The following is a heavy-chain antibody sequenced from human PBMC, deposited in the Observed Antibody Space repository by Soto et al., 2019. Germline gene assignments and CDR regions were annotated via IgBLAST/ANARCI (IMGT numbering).Heavy chain of an antibody. D-gene: IGHD3-22*01. CDR2: IYYSGST. V-gene: IGHV4-30-4*01. CDR1: GGSISSGDYY. J-gene: IGHJ4*02. CDR3: ARVRVDYYDSSGYYLFDY. Sequence: PSETLSLTCTVSGGSISSGDYYWSWIRQPPGKGLEWIGYIYYSGSTYYNPSLKSRVTISVDTSKNQFSLKLSSVTAADTAVYYCARVRVDYYDSSGYYLFDYWVQGTLVTVSS.